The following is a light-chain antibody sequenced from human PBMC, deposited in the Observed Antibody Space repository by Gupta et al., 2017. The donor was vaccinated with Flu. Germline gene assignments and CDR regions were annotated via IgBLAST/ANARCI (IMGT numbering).Light chain of an antibody. V-gene: IGLV2-14*01. Sequence: QSALTQPASVSGSPGQSITISCTGTNSDVGTYNYVSWYQQHPGKAPKLMICEVSKRPSGVSSRFSGSKSGNTASLTISGLQAEDEAVYYCSSRTSSSTMVLGGGTKLTVL. CDR3: SSRTSSSTMV. CDR1: NSDVGTYNY. CDR2: EVS. J-gene: IGLJ3*02.